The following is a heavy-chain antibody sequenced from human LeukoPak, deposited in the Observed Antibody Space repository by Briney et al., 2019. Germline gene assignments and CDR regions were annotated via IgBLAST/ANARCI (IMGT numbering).Heavy chain of an antibody. CDR3: ARGYCSGGSCATSTYYYYYYMDV. D-gene: IGHD2-15*01. CDR1: GYTFTSYG. J-gene: IGHJ6*03. CDR2: IIPIFVTA. Sequence: ASVKVSCKASGYTFTSYGISWVRQAPGQGLEWMGGIIPIFVTANYAQKFQGRVTITADKSTSTAYMELSSLRSEDTAVYYCARGYCSGGSCATSTYYYYYYMDVWGKGTTVTVSS. V-gene: IGHV1-69*06.